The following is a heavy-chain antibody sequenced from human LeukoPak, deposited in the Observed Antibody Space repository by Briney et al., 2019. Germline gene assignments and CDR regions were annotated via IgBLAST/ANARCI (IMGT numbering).Heavy chain of an antibody. V-gene: IGHV3-48*01. J-gene: IGHJ6*02. Sequence: TGGSLRLSCAASGFTFSSYAMSWVRQAPGKGLEWVSYISASGTNINYADSVRGRFTISRDIAKNSVYLQMNSLRVEDTAVYFCARDEGGIPVSGYYYYYGMDVWGQGTTVTVSS. CDR1: GFTFSSYA. CDR2: ISASGTNI. CDR3: ARDEGGIPVSGYYYYYGMDV. D-gene: IGHD5-12*01.